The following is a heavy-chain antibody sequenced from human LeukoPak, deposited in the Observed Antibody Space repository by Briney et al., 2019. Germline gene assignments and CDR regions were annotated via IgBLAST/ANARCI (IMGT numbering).Heavy chain of an antibody. CDR2: ISSSGSTI. J-gene: IGHJ4*02. Sequence: GGSLRLSCAASGFTFSSYWMSWVRQAPGKGLGWVSYISSSGSTIYYADSVKGRFTISRDNAKNSLYLQMNSLRAEDTAVYYCARDERDSSSLEAIYFDYWGQGTLVTVSS. CDR1: GFTFSSYW. V-gene: IGHV3-48*04. D-gene: IGHD6-13*01. CDR3: ARDERDSSSLEAIYFDY.